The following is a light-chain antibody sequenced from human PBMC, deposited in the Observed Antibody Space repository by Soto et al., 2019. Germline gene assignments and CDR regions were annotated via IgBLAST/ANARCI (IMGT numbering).Light chain of an antibody. V-gene: IGLV2-14*01. Sequence: QSALAQPASVSGSPGQSIAISCTGTSSDVGAYNYVSWYQQHPGKAPKLIVHEVSDRPSGVSDRFSGSKSGNTASLTISGLQAEDEADYYCSSYTGAYPLVFGTGTKLTVL. CDR2: EVS. CDR1: SSDVGAYNY. J-gene: IGLJ1*01. CDR3: SSYTGAYPLV.